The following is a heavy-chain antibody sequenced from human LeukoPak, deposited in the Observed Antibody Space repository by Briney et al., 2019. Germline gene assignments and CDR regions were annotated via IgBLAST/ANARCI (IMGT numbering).Heavy chain of an antibody. V-gene: IGHV1-18*04. CDR3: ARGNSASEIYHYLNWFDP. CDR1: GYTFTSNG. Sequence: DSVKVSCKASGYTFTSNGVTWVRQAPGQGLEWMGWISANNGYTNYAQKFQDRVTLTTDTSTSTAYMELRSLRCDDTAVYYCARGNSASEIYHYLNWFDPWGQGTLVTVSS. D-gene: IGHD4-23*01. CDR2: ISANNGYT. J-gene: IGHJ5*02.